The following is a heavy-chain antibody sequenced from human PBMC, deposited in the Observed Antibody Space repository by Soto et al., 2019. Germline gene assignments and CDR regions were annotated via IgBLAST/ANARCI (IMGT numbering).Heavy chain of an antibody. J-gene: IGHJ4*02. Sequence: PSETLSLTCTVSGGSISSGGYYWSWIRQHPGKGLEWIGYIYYSGSTYYNPSLKSRVTISVDTSKSQFSLRLSSVTAADTAVYYCARATGTLRSRNCDYWGQGSLVTVSS. CDR1: GGSISSGGYY. V-gene: IGHV4-31*03. CDR3: ARATGTLRSRNCDY. CDR2: IYYSGST. D-gene: IGHD1-1*01.